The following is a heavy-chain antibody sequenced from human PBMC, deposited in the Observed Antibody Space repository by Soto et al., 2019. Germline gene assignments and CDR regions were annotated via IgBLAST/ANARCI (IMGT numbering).Heavy chain of an antibody. CDR3: ARIPRYSFPTSDDLDS. J-gene: IGHJ4*02. Sequence: SVKVSCKASGGTFYTYTFSWVRQAPGQGLEWMGSITPIYPTTNYAEKFQGRLTVTADGSTNTAYMELNSLTSEDTAVYYCARIPRYSFPTSDDLDSWGQGTLVTVSS. CDR2: ITPIYPTT. D-gene: IGHD5-18*01. V-gene: IGHV1-69*13. CDR1: GGTFYTYT.